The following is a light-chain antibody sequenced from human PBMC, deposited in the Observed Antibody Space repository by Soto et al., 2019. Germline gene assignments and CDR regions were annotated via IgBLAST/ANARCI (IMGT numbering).Light chain of an antibody. Sequence: EIVMTQSPLSLPVTPGEPASISCRSSQSLLYSNGYNYLDWYLQKPGQSPQVLIFLGSYRASGVPDRFSASGSGTDFTLKISRVEAEDVGVYYCMHSQQTQWTFGQGTTVEIK. CDR2: LGS. CDR1: QSLLYSNGYNY. V-gene: IGKV2-28*01. J-gene: IGKJ1*01. CDR3: MHSQQTQWT.